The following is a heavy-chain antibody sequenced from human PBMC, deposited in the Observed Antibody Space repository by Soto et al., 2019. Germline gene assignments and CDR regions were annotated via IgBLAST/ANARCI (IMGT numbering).Heavy chain of an antibody. CDR3: ARGGGRKVVTFDY. Sequence: EVQLVESGGGLVQPGGSLRLSCAASGFTVSSNYMTWVRQAPGKGLEWVSVIYSGGSTYYADSVKGRFTISRDNSKNTLYLHINSLSAEDTAVYYCARGGGRKVVTFDYWGQGTLVTVSS. J-gene: IGHJ4*02. CDR1: GFTVSSNY. CDR2: IYSGGST. V-gene: IGHV3-66*01. D-gene: IGHD2-21*02.